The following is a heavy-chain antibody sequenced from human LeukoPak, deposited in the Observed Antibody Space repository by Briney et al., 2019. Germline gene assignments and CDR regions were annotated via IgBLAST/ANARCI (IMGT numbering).Heavy chain of an antibody. J-gene: IGHJ6*02. CDR3: ARDVLPGGMDV. Sequence: ASVKVSCKASGYTFTSYYMHWVRQAPGQGLEWMGIINPSGGSTSYAQKFQGRVTITADESTSTAYMELSSLRSEDTAVYYCARDVLPGGMDVWGQGTTVTVSS. CDR1: GYTFTSYY. D-gene: IGHD6-6*01. CDR2: INPSGGST. V-gene: IGHV1-46*01.